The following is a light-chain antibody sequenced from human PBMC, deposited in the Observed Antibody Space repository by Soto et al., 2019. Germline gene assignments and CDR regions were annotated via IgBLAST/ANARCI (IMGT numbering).Light chain of an antibody. CDR1: RSNIGAGNY. CDR3: QSYDSSLSGAV. V-gene: IGLV1-40*01. J-gene: IGLJ2*01. Sequence: QSVLTQPPSVSGAPGQRVTISCTGSRSNIGAGNYVPWYQQLPGTAPKLLIYGNNNRPSGVPDRFSGSKSGTSASLAITGLQAEDEADYYCQSYDSSLSGAVFGGGTKLTVL. CDR2: GNN.